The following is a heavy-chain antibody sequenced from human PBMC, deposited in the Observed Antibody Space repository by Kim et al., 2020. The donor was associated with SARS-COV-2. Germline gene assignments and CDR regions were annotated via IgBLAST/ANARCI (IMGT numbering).Heavy chain of an antibody. Sequence: ASVKVSCKASGYTFTNYAMNWVRQAPGQGLEWMGWINTNTGNPTYAQGFTGRFVFSLDTSVSTAYLQISSLHAEDTAVYYCARTGLKGDSYMDVWGKGTTVTVSS. CDR3: ARTGLKGDSYMDV. J-gene: IGHJ6*03. D-gene: IGHD1-1*01. CDR2: INTNTGNP. CDR1: GYTFTNYA. V-gene: IGHV7-4-1*02.